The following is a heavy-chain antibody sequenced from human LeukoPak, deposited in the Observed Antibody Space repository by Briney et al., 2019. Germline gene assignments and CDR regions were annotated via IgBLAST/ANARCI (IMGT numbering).Heavy chain of an antibody. CDR3: AREEYDSSGYSNWFDP. CDR2: ISSSGSTI. D-gene: IGHD3-22*01. V-gene: IGHV3-48*03. CDR1: GFTFSSDE. J-gene: IGHJ5*02. Sequence: GGALRLSCAASGFTFSSDEMNGVREAPGKRLEWVSYISSSGSTIYYADSVKGRFTISRDNAKNSLYPQMNSLRAEDTAVYYCAREEYDSSGYSNWFDPWGQGTLVTVSS.